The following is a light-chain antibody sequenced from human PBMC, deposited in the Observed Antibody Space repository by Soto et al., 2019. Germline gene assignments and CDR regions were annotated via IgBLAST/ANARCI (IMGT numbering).Light chain of an antibody. CDR3: QQYLSYPYT. Sequence: AIRMTQSPSSFPASTGDRVTITCRASQGISRYLAWYQQKPGKPPKLLIYAAATLQRGAPSRFSASRSGTDLTLTISRLQSENFATYYCQQYLSYPYTFGQGTKLEI. J-gene: IGKJ2*01. CDR2: AAA. V-gene: IGKV1-8*01. CDR1: QGISRY.